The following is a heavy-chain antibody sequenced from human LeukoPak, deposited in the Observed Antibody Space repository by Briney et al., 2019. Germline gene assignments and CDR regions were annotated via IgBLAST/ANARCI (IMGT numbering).Heavy chain of an antibody. D-gene: IGHD1-14*01. Sequence: GGSLRLSCVPSRLTLSSTWTHGLRQAPGKGLVWVARINSDETTTTYADSVKGRFTISRDNAKNTLYLQMNSLRVDDTAVYCCVGIWEYFDYWGQGTLVTVSS. CDR3: VGIWEYFDY. V-gene: IGHV3-74*01. CDR1: RLTLSSTW. J-gene: IGHJ4*02. CDR2: INSDETTT.